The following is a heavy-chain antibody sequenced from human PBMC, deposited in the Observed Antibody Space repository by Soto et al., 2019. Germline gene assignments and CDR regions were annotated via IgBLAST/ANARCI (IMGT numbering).Heavy chain of an antibody. CDR1: GDSVTFGHYY. CDR3: ASARSDSAGISLWRRRDV. J-gene: IGHJ6*02. D-gene: IGHD3-10*01. V-gene: IGHV4-61*01. CDR2: IFFTGAT. Sequence: QVQLQESGPGLVKPSGTLSLICIVSGDSVTFGHYYWSWIRQPPGKGLEWIGHIFFTGATNYSPSVKSRVTLSVDLCNSPASLNLASVTAADSDMYYCASARSDSAGISLWRRRDVWGHWTTVTVSS.